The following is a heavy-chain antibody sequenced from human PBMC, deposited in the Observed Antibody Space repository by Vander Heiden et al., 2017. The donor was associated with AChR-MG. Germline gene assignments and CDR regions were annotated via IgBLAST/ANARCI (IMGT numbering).Heavy chain of an antibody. V-gene: IGHV4-34*01. CDR3: ARGDYGARYGY. CDR2: ISHTGST. CDR1: DESFSDNF. Sequence: QVQLQQWGAGLLQPSETLSPTCAVYDESFSDNFWSWIRQPPGKGLEWIGEISHTGSTNYNPSLKSRVTISLDTSNNRFSLKLSSVTAADTAVYYCARGDYGARYGYWGQGTLVSVSS. D-gene: IGHD4-17*01. J-gene: IGHJ4*02.